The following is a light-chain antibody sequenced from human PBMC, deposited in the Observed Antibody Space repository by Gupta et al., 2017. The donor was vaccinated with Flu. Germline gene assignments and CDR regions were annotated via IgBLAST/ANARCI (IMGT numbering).Light chain of an antibody. CDR2: RSS. J-gene: IGLJ3*02. CDR1: SSNIGARYD. Sequence: QSVLTQPPSVSGAPGQRVTISCTGSSSNIGARYDVHWYQQLPGTAPKLRIYRSSNRPSGVPDRFSGSKSGTSASLAITGLQAEEEADYYCQSYDSSLSAWVFGGGTKLTVL. CDR3: QSYDSSLSAWV. V-gene: IGLV1-40*01.